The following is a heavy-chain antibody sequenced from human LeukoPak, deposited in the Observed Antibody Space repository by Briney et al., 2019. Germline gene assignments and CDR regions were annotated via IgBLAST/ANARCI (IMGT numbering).Heavy chain of an antibody. D-gene: IGHD6-19*01. V-gene: IGHV7-4-1*02. CDR2: INTNTGNP. CDR3: ARGKYSSGWFPPYYYYYGMDV. Sequence: ASVKVSCKASGYTFTGYYMHWVRQAPGQGLEWMGWINTNTGNPTYAQGFTGRFVFSLDTSVSTAYLQISSLKAEDTAVYYCARGKYSSGWFPPYYYYYGMDVWGQGTTVTVSS. J-gene: IGHJ6*02. CDR1: GYTFTGYY.